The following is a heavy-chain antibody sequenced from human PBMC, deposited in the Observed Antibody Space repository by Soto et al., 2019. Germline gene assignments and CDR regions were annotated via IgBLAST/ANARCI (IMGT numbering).Heavy chain of an antibody. CDR1: GGSIENYY. J-gene: IGHJ4*02. CDR3: ARDMPVVTFRFDY. D-gene: IGHD2-21*02. CDR2: VYHNGRT. Sequence: PSETLSLTCNVSGGSIENYYWSWIRQAPGKGLEWIGYVYHNGRTSYNPSLKGRFTISRDNSKNTLYLQMNSLRAEDTAVYYCARDMPVVTFRFDYWGQGTLVTVSS. V-gene: IGHV4-59*12.